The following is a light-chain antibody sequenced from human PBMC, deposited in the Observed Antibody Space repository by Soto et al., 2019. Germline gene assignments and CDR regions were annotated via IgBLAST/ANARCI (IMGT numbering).Light chain of an antibody. J-gene: IGKJ3*01. CDR2: GGS. CDR3: QHRAT. CDR1: QSVSSSY. Sequence: EIVLTQSPGTLSLSPGERATLSCRASQSVSSSYLAWYQQRPGQAPRLLIYGGSSRATGIPDRFSGSGSGTDFTLTISRLEPEDVAVYYCQHRATFGPGTKVD. V-gene: IGKV3-20*01.